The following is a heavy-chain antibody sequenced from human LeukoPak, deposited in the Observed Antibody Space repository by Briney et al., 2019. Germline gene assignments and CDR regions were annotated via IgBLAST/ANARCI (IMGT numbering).Heavy chain of an antibody. CDR2: IIPIFGTA. CDR1: GGTFSSYA. D-gene: IGHD6-19*01. CDR3: ARELYSSSGWDY. V-gene: IGHV1-69*05. J-gene: IGHJ4*02. Sequence: SVKVSCKAPGGTFSSYAISWVRQAPGQGLEWMGRIIPIFGTANYAQKFQGRVTITTDESTSTAYMELSSLRSEDTAVYYCARELYSSSGWDYWGQGTLVTVSS.